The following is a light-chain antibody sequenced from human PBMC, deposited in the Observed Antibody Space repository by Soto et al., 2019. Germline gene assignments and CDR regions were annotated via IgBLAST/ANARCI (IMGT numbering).Light chain of an antibody. CDR1: GDDPRDYTF. CDR3: YSYTTDGVAM. V-gene: IGLV2-14*03. J-gene: IGLJ3*02. Sequence: QSVLTQPASVSGSPGQSITISCSTTGDDPRDYTFVSWYQQHPGKAPRLLIFDVTNRPSGVSNRFSGSKSGNTASLTISGLQAEDETDYFCYSYTTDGVAMFGGGTKVTVL. CDR2: DVT.